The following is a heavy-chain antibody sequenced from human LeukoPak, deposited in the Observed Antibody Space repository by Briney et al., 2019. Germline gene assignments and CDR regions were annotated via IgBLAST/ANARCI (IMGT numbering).Heavy chain of an antibody. D-gene: IGHD5-18*01. V-gene: IGHV4-59*01. Sequence: SETLSLTCTVSGGSISSYYWSWTRQPPGKGLEWIGYIYYSGSTNYNPSLKSRVTISVDTSKNQFSPKLSSVTAADTAVYYCARVRDTGYYYYYMDVWGKGTTVTVSS. CDR1: GGSISSYY. CDR3: ARVRDTGYYYYYMDV. J-gene: IGHJ6*03. CDR2: IYYSGST.